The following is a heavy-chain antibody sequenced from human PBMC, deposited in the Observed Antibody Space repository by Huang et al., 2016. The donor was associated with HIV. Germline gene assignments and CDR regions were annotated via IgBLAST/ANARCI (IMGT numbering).Heavy chain of an antibody. CDR1: GDSISSHS. Sequence: QVQLQESGPGLVKPSETLSLTCTVSGDSISSHSWSWIRQPPGKGLECIGTIYDSGSTNYNPSLKSRVTTSVDTSNNQFSLKLDSVTAADTAIYYCAVFGITRLDYWGQGTLVTVSS. CDR2: IYDSGST. J-gene: IGHJ4*02. CDR3: AVFGITRLDY. V-gene: IGHV4-59*11. D-gene: IGHD1-20*01.